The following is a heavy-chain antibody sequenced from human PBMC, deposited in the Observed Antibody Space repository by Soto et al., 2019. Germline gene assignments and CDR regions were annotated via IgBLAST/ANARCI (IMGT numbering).Heavy chain of an antibody. J-gene: IGHJ4*02. V-gene: IGHV3-21*06. CDR2: ISSTTNYI. CDR1: GTTLTRNR. Sequence: VFLRLSCAARGTTLTRNRTNWVLRAPEKGLEWVSSISSTTNYIYYGDSMKGRFTISRDNAKNSLYLEMNSLRAEDTAVYYCARESEDLTSNFDYWGQGTLVTVSS. CDR3: ARESEDLTSNFDY.